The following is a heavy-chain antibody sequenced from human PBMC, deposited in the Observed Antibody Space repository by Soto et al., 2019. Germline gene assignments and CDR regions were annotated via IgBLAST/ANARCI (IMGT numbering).Heavy chain of an antibody. J-gene: IGHJ5*02. V-gene: IGHV1-8*01. CDR2: MNPNSGNT. CDR3: SRERSAAGAGLFDP. D-gene: IGHD6-13*01. Sequence: ASVKVSCKASGYTFTSYDINWVRQATGQGLEWMGWMNPNSGNTDYAQKFQGRVTMTRNTSISTAYMELSSLRSEDTAVYYCSRERSAAGAGLFDPWGQGTLVTVSS. CDR1: GYTFTSYD.